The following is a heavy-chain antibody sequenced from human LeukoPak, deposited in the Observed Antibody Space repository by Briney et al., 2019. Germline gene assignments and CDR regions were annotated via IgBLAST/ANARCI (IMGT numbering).Heavy chain of an antibody. CDR2: INSDGSEG. Sequence: GGSLRLSCAVSGFTFSGFWMSWSRQAPGKGQEWVASINSDGSEGYYADVVKGRFTISRDNAKNSLYLQINSLRAEDTAVYYCARSSYSSSSSVWGQGTMVTVSS. D-gene: IGHD6-6*01. CDR1: GFTFSGFW. CDR3: ARSSYSSSSSV. J-gene: IGHJ3*01. V-gene: IGHV3-7*03.